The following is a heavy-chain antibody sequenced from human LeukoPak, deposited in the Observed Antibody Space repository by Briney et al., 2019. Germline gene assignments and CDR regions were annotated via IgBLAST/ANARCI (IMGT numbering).Heavy chain of an antibody. V-gene: IGHV4-59*01. CDR1: GGSISSYY. CDR3: ARGHWGYCSSTSCSNFGY. CDR2: IYYSGST. J-gene: IGHJ4*02. D-gene: IGHD2-2*01. Sequence: SETLSLTCTVSGGSISSYYWSWIRQPPGKGLEWIGYIYYSGSTNYNPSLKSRVTISVDTSKNQFSLKLSSVTAADTAVYYCARGHWGYCSSTSCSNFGYWGQGTLVTVSS.